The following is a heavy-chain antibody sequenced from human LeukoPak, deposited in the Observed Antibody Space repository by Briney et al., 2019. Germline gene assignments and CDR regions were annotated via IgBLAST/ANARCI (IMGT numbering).Heavy chain of an antibody. Sequence: GGSLRLSCAASGFTFSSYGMRWVRQAPGKGLEWVAVISYDGSNKYYADSVKGRFTISRDNSKNTLYLQLNSLRAEDTAVYYCASGEDDILTAPFDYWGQGTLVTVSS. CDR2: ISYDGSNK. D-gene: IGHD3-9*01. CDR3: ASGEDDILTAPFDY. J-gene: IGHJ4*02. CDR1: GFTFSSYG. V-gene: IGHV3-30*03.